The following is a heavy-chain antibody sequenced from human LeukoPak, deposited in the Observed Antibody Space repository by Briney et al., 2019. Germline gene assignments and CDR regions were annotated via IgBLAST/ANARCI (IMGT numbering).Heavy chain of an antibody. Sequence: QPGGSLRLSCATSGFTFSNYAMSWVRQAPGKGLEWVSGITGSGGGTYYADSVKGRFTISRDNSKNTLYLQLNSLRAEDTAVYYCAKDKMVGARKFDYWGQGTLVTVSS. CDR3: AKDKMVGARKFDY. CDR1: GFTFSNYA. CDR2: ITGSGGGT. J-gene: IGHJ4*02. D-gene: IGHD1-26*01. V-gene: IGHV3-23*01.